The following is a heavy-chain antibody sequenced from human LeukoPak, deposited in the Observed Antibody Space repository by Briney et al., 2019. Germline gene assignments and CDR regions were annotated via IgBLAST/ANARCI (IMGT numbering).Heavy chain of an antibody. V-gene: IGHV4-34*01. CDR1: GGSFSGYY. CDR2: INHGGST. D-gene: IGHD5-18*01. CDR3: ARVTSYGFYYYYMDV. J-gene: IGHJ6*03. Sequence: SETLSLTCAVYGGSFSGYYWSRIRQPPGKGLEWIGEINHGGSTNYNPSLKSRVTISVDTSKNQFSLKLSSVTAADTAVYYCARVTSYGFYYYYMDVWGKGTTVTVSS.